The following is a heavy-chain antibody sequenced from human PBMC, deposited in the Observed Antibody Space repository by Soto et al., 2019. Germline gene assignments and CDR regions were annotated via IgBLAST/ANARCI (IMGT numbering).Heavy chain of an antibody. V-gene: IGHV1-69*13. D-gene: IGHD6-6*01. CDR1: GGTFSSYA. CDR3: ARGLRGSSRYYYYGMDV. CDR2: IIPIFGTA. Sequence: EASVKVSCKASGGTFSSYAISWVRQAPGQGLEWMGGIIPIFGTANYAQKFQGRVTITADESTSTAYMELSSLRSEDTAVYYCARGLRGSSRYYYYGMDVWGQGTTVTVSS. J-gene: IGHJ6*02.